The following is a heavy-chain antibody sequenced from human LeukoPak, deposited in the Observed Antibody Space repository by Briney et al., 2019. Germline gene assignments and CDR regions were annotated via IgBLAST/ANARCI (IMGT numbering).Heavy chain of an antibody. CDR2: ISGSGGST. CDR3: AKTNYGDLEDAFDI. D-gene: IGHD4-17*01. J-gene: IGHJ3*02. CDR1: GLTFSSYA. Sequence: GGSLRLSCAASGLTFSSYAMIWVRQAPGKGLEWVSTISGSGGSTYYADSVKGRFTISRDNSKNTLYLQMNSLRAEDTAVYYCAKTNYGDLEDAFDIWGQGTMVTVSS. V-gene: IGHV3-23*01.